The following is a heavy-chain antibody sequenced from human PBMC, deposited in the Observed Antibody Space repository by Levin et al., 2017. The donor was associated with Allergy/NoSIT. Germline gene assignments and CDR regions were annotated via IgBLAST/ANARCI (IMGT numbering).Heavy chain of an antibody. J-gene: IGHJ4*02. CDR1: GFTFSSYG. D-gene: IGHD1-1*01. CDR3: VREIAEEGT. CDR2: ISDDGSSE. V-gene: IGHV3-30*13. Sequence: GESLKISCAASGFTFSSYGMHWVRQAPGKGLEWVGVISDDGSSEFYIDSVKGRFTISRDNSKNRLYLQMDSLRAEDTALYYCVREIAEEGTWGQGTLVIVSS.